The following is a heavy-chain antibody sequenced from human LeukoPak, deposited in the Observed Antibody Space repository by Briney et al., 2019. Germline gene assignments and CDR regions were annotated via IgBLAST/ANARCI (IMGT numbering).Heavy chain of an antibody. CDR3: AKNKVGAKYYFDY. Sequence: GGSLRLSCAASGFTFSGYAMSWVRQAPGKGLEWVSGISGSGDNTYYADSVKGRFTISRDNSKNTLYLQMNSLRAEDTAVYYCAKNKVGAKYYFDYWGQGTLVTVSS. D-gene: IGHD1-26*01. J-gene: IGHJ4*02. V-gene: IGHV3-23*01. CDR1: GFTFSGYA. CDR2: ISGSGDNT.